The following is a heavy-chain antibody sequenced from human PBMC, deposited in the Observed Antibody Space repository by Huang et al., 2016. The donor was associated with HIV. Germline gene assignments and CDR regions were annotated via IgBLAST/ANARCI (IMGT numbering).Heavy chain of an antibody. CDR1: GFTFSSYW. J-gene: IGHJ4*02. V-gene: IGHV3-7*01. D-gene: IGHD6-19*01. CDR2: IKQDGSEK. Sequence: EVQLVESGGGLVQPGGSLRLSCVACGFTFSSYWMSWVRLGPGKGLEWGANIKQDGSEKYYVDSVKVRFTISRDNAKNSRYLQMNSLRAEDTAVYYCARGGTYSGWWQDYWGQGTLVTVSS. CDR3: ARGGTYSGWWQDY.